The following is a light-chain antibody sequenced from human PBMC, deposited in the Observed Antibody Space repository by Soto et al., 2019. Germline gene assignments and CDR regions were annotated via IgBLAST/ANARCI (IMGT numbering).Light chain of an antibody. CDR2: DVS. CDR1: SSAVGGYNY. V-gene: IGLV2-14*01. CDR3: SSYTSSIL. Sequence: QSALTQPASVSGSPGQSITISCTGTSSAVGGYNYVSWYQQHPGKAPKLMIYDVSNRPSGVSNRFSGSKSGNTASLTISGLQAEEEADYCCSSYTSSILFGGGTKLTVL. J-gene: IGLJ2*01.